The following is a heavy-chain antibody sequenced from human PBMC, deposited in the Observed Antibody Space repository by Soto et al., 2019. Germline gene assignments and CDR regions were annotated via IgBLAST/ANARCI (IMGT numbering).Heavy chain of an antibody. D-gene: IGHD2-21*02. CDR2: VRYDGINK. CDR1: GFAFSSYG. CDR3: AKLPNCGGDCHFDF. V-gene: IGHV3-30*02. Sequence: QVQLVESGGGVVQPGGSLRLSCAASGFAFSSYGMHWVRQAPGKGLEWVAVVRYDGINKYYAGSVKSRFTISRDNSKSMVYLQMNSLRPDDTAVYYCAKLPNCGGDCHFDFWGQGTLVTVSS. J-gene: IGHJ4*02.